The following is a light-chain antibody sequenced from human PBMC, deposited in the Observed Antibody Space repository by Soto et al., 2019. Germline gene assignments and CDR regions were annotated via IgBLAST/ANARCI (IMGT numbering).Light chain of an antibody. CDR2: DVS. Sequence: QSVLTQPASVSGSPGQSITISCTGTSSDVGGYNYVSWYRQHPGRAPKLMIYDVSNRPSGVSNRFSGSKSDNTASLTISGLQPEDEADYYCSSYTTSNTRQIVFGTGTKLTVL. CDR1: SSDVGGYNY. J-gene: IGLJ1*01. V-gene: IGLV2-14*01. CDR3: SSYTTSNTRQIV.